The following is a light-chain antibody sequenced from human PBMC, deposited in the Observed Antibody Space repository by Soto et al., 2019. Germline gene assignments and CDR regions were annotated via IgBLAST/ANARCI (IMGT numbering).Light chain of an antibody. CDR2: AAS. J-gene: IGKJ4*01. Sequence: DIQMTQSPSSLSASVGDRVTITCRASQGISKYLAWYQQKPGKVPKLLIYAASTLQSGVPSRFSGSGSGTDFTLTISSLQPADVATYYCQKYNSAPHTFGGGTKVEIK. CDR3: QKYNSAPHT. V-gene: IGKV1-27*01. CDR1: QGISKY.